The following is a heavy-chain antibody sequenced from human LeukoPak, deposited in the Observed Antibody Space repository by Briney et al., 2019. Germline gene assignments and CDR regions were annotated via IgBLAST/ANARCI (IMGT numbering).Heavy chain of an antibody. D-gene: IGHD3-10*01. V-gene: IGHV1-8*03. CDR1: GYTFTSYD. J-gene: IGHJ4*02. CDR2: MNPNSGNT. Sequence: GASVKVSCKASGYTFTSYDINWVRQATGQGLEWMGWMNPNSGNTGYAQKFQGRVTITRNTSISIAYMELSSLRSEDTAVYYCARDQYGLGYGSLFDYWGQGALVTVSS. CDR3: ARDQYGLGYGSLFDY.